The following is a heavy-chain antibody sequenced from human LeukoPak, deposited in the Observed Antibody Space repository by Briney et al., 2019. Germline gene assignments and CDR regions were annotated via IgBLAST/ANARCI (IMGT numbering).Heavy chain of an antibody. D-gene: IGHD4-23*01. J-gene: IGHJ4*02. CDR2: IYSGGST. CDR3: ARIYGGNGGYFDY. V-gene: IGHV3-66*01. CDR1: GFTFSSYS. Sequence: GGSLRLSCAASGFTFSSYSMNWVRQAPGKGLEWVSVIYSGGSTYYADSVKGRFIISRDNSKNTLYLQMNSLRAEDTAVYYCARIYGGNGGYFDYWGQGTLVTVSS.